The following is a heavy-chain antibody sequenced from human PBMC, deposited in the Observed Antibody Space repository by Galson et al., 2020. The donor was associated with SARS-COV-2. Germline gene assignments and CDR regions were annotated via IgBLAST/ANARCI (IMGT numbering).Heavy chain of an antibody. CDR1: GFTLSPYW. V-gene: IGHV3-74*01. D-gene: IGHD5-12*01. J-gene: IGHJ6*02. CDR2: INSDGSRT. CDR3: ARDHNYSGLGV. Sequence: SCAASGFTLSPYWMHWVRQTPGKGLVWLSLINSDGSRTIYADSVKGRFTISRDNAKNTLYLQMSSLGAEDTAVYYCARDHNYSGLGVWGQGTTVIVSS.